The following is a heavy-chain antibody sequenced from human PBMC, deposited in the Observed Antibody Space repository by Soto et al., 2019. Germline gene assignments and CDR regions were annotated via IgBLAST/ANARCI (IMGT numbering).Heavy chain of an antibody. CDR2: MHYTGFS. D-gene: IGHD3-10*01. J-gene: IGHJ3*02. V-gene: IGHV4-59*02. Sequence: SETLSLTCSFSGDSVTSHYLTWIRQSPEKGLEWIGYMHYTGFSHYNPSLKSRLTISVDRSKNQFTLQLTSVTVEDTAVYYCARLGGITMVRGVLTAFDIWGQGTMVTVSS. CDR3: ARLGGITMVRGVLTAFDI. CDR1: GDSVTSHY.